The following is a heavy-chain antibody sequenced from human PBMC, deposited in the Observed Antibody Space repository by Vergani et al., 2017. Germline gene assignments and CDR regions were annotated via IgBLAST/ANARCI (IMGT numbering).Heavy chain of an antibody. CDR1: GFTVSSNY. Sequence: EVQLVESGGGLVQPGGSLRLSCAASGFTVSSNYMSWVRQAPGKGLEWVSVIYSGGSTYYADSVKGRFTISRDNSKNTLYLQMNSLRAEDTAVYYCAKDPLRQVYYYYYMDVWGKGTTVTVSS. CDR2: IYSGGST. V-gene: IGHV3-66*01. J-gene: IGHJ6*03. D-gene: IGHD4-17*01. CDR3: AKDPLRQVYYYYYMDV.